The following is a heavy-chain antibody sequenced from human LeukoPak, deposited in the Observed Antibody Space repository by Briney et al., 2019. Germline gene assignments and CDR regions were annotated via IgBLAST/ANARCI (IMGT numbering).Heavy chain of an antibody. D-gene: IGHD3-9*01. CDR2: IYRSGST. CDR3: ARDLILTGYYGDYYYYYGMDV. CDR1: GGSISSGGYS. V-gene: IGHV4-30-2*01. Sequence: PSETLSLTCAVSGGSISSGGYSWSWIRQPPGKRLEWIGYIYRSGSTCYNPSLKSRVTISVDRSKNQFSLKLSSVTAADTAVYYCARDLILTGYYGDYYYYYGMDVWGQGTTVTVSS. J-gene: IGHJ6*02.